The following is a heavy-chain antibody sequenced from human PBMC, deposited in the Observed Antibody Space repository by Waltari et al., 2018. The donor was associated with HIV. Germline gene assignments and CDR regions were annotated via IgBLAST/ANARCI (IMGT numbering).Heavy chain of an antibody. J-gene: IGHJ5*02. D-gene: IGHD6-13*01. CDR2: IKSKTDGGTT. Sequence: EVQLVESGGGLVKPGGSLRLSCAASGFTFSNAWMSWVRQAPGKGLEWVGRIKSKTDGGTTDYAAPVKGRFTISRDDSKNTLYLQMNSLKTEDTAVYYCTTDRRESSSWPSWGQGTLVTVSS. CDR3: TTDRRESSSWPS. V-gene: IGHV3-15*01. CDR1: GFTFSNAW.